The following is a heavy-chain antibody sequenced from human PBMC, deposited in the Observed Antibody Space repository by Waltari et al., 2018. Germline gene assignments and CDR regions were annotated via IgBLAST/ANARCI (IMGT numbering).Heavy chain of an antibody. CDR2: ISSSGSTI. Sequence: EVQLVESGGGLVQPGGSLRLSCAASGFTFSSYEMNWVHQAPGKGLEWVSYISSSGSTIYYADSVKGRFTISRDNAKNSLYLQMNSLRAEDTAVYYCAKDRRYISSWSTVFDIWGQGTMVTVSS. V-gene: IGHV3-48*03. J-gene: IGHJ3*02. CDR3: AKDRRYISSWSTVFDI. D-gene: IGHD6-13*01. CDR1: GFTFSSYE.